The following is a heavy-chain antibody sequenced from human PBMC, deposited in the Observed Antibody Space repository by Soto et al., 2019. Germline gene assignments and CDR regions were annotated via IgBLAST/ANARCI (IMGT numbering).Heavy chain of an antibody. CDR3: ASMSGTLDY. CDR2: ISGSGGGT. J-gene: IGHJ4*02. CDR1: GFTFSSYA. V-gene: IGHV3-23*01. D-gene: IGHD6-13*01. Sequence: EVQLLESGGGLVQPGGSLRLSCAASGFTFSSYAMNWVRQAPGKGLEWVSAISGSGGGTHYADSVKGRFTISRDNSKNTLRLQMKSLRAEDTAVYYCASMSGTLDYWGQGTLVTVSS.